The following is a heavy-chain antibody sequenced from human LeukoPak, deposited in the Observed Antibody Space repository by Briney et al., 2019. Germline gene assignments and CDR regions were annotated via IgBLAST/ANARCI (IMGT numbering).Heavy chain of an antibody. CDR3: ARDQGRP. V-gene: IGHV3-64*01. CDR1: GFTFSGYA. CDR2: ISTNGGST. J-gene: IGHJ5*02. Sequence: PGGSLRISCAASGFTFSGYAMHWVRQAPGKGLEYVSAISTNGGSTYYANSVKGRFTISRDNSKNTLYLQMGSLRAEDTAVYYCARDQGRPWGQGTLVTVSS.